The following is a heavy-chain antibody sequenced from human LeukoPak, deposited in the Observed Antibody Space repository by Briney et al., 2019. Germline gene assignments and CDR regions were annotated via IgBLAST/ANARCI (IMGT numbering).Heavy chain of an antibody. V-gene: IGHV4-59*01. CDR3: ARERLYASSWGFQL. Sequence: SETLSLTCTVSGGSISSYYWNWIRQPPGKGLEWIGYIYYSGSTNYNPSLKSRVTISVDTSKNQFSLKLSSVTAADTAVYYCARERLYASSWGFQLWGQGALVIVSS. J-gene: IGHJ1*01. CDR1: GGSISSYY. D-gene: IGHD2-2*01. CDR2: IYYSGST.